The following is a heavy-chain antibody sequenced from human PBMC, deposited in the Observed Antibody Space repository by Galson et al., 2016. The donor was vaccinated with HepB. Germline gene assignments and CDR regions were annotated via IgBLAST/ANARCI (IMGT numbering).Heavy chain of an antibody. J-gene: IGHJ4*02. Sequence: CAISGDSVSSNSAAWNWIRQSPSRGLEWLGRTYYRSKWFNDYALSVKSRIVINPDTSKNQFSLQLNSVTPEDTAVYYCARDEYSRTWYFDYWGQGTLVTVSS. V-gene: IGHV6-1*01. CDR1: GDSVSSNSAA. CDR3: ARDEYSRTWYFDY. D-gene: IGHD6-13*01. CDR2: TYYRSKWFN.